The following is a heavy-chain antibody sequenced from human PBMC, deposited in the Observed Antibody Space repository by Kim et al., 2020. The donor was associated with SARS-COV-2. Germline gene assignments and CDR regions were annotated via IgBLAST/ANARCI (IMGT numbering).Heavy chain of an antibody. CDR3: ARGHGMDV. Sequence: GGSLRLSCVASGFTFSSSWMFWVRQAPGKGLLSVSRINTDGSTTSYADSVKGRFTISRDNAINTLYLEMNSLRAEDTAVYYCARGHGMDVWGQGTTVTVSS. CDR2: INTDGSTT. J-gene: IGHJ6*02. V-gene: IGHV3-74*01. CDR1: GFTFSSSW.